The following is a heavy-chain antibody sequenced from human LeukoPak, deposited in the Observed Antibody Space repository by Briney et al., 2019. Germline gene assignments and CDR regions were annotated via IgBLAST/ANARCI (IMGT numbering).Heavy chain of an antibody. Sequence: GGSLRLSCAASGFTFSPYAMHWVRQAPGKGLEWVAVISYDGSNTYYADSVKGRFTISRDNSKNTLYLQMNSLRAEDTAVYYCASEGGNYDFWSGYYSYYFDYWGQGTLVTVSS. CDR2: ISYDGSNT. V-gene: IGHV3-30-3*01. CDR1: GFTFSPYA. D-gene: IGHD3-3*01. CDR3: ASEGGNYDFWSGYYSYYFDY. J-gene: IGHJ4*02.